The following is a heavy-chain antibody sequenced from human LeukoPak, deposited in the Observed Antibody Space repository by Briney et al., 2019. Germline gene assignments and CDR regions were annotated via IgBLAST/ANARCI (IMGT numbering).Heavy chain of an antibody. CDR3: ARAYGSGSGLDP. Sequence: ASETLSLTCAVYGGSFSGYYWTWIRQPPGKGLEWIGEINHSGSTNYNSSLKSRVTISVDTSKNQFSLMLSSVAAADTAVYYCARAYGSGSGLDPWGQGTLVTVSS. J-gene: IGHJ5*02. V-gene: IGHV4-34*01. D-gene: IGHD3-10*01. CDR1: GGSFSGYY. CDR2: INHSGST.